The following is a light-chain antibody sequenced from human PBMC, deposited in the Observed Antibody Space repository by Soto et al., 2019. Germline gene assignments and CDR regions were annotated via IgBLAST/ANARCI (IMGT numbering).Light chain of an antibody. CDR1: SSDVGGYNY. J-gene: IGLJ2*01. CDR2: DVS. CDR3: SSYTSSSTPGV. Sequence: QSALTQPASVSGSPGQSITISCTGTSSDVGGYNYVSWYQQHPGKAPKHMIYDVSNRPSGVSNRFSGSKSGNTASLTISGLQAEDEADYYCSSYTSSSTPGVFGGGTQLTVL. V-gene: IGLV2-14*03.